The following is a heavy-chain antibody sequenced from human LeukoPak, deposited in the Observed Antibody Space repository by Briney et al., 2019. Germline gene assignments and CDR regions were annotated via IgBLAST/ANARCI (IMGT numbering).Heavy chain of an antibody. CDR3: ARVGPSDYGPN. D-gene: IGHD4-17*01. CDR2: IIPILGIA. Sequence: SVKVSCKASGGTFSSYAISWVRQAPGQGLEWMGRIIPILGIANYAQKFQGRVTITADKSTSTAYMELSSLRSEDTAVYYCARVGPSDYGPNWGQGTLVTVSS. J-gene: IGHJ4*02. CDR1: GGTFSSYA. V-gene: IGHV1-69*04.